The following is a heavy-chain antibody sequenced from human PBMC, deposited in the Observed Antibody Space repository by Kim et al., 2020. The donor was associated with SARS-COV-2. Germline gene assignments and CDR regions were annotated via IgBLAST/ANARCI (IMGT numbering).Heavy chain of an antibody. CDR2: ILGSDGTT. D-gene: IGHD3-16*01. Sequence: GGSLRLSCAASGFPFDTFDMSWIRQVPGKGLEWVSAILGSDGTTYYADSVKGRFTISRDNSKNTLYLQMNTVGAEDTALYYCVKGAWVDYCGQGTLVTVSS. V-gene: IGHV3-23*01. CDR3: VKGAWVDY. CDR1: GFPFDTFD. J-gene: IGHJ4*02.